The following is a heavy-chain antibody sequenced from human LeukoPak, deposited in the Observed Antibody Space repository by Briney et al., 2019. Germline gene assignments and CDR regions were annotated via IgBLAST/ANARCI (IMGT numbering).Heavy chain of an antibody. V-gene: IGHV3-30*18. Sequence: PGGSLRLSCAASGFTFSNFGMHWARQAPGKGLEWVAGISNDGSSKHYTDSVKGRFTISRDNSKNTMYLQMNSLRAEDTAVYYCAKAAYCTSTSCHFSGYAQRPLDSWGQGTLVTVSS. CDR2: ISNDGSSK. CDR1: GFTFSNFG. J-gene: IGHJ4*02. CDR3: AKAAYCTSTSCHFSGYAQRPLDS. D-gene: IGHD2-2*01.